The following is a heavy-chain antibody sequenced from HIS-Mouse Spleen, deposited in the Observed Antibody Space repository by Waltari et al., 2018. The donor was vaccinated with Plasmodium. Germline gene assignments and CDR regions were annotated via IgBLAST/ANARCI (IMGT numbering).Heavy chain of an antibody. CDR3: AGAPIRDAFDI. CDR1: GGSFSGYY. V-gene: IGHV4-34*01. D-gene: IGHD3-9*01. J-gene: IGHJ3*02. CDR2: INHSGST. Sequence: QVQLQQWGAGLLKPSESLSLTCAVYGGSFSGYYWSWIRQPPGKGLEWIGEINHSGSTNYTPPLKRRVTRSLDTSKNQFSLKLSAVTAADTAVYYCAGAPIRDAFDIWGQGTMVTVSS.